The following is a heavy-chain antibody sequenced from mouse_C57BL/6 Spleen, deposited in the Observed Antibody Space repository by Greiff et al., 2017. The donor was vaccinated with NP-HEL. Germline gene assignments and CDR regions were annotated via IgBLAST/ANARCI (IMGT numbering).Heavy chain of an antibody. J-gene: IGHJ2*01. CDR1: GFTFSDYY. V-gene: IGHV5-12*01. CDR3: ARDYGSSYFDY. Sequence: EVQVVESGGGLVQPGGSLKLSCAASGFTFSDYYMYWVRQTPEKRLEWVAYISNGGGSTYYPDTVKGRFTISRDNAKNTLYLQMSRLKSEDTAMYYCARDYGSSYFDYWGQGTTLTVSS. CDR2: ISNGGGST. D-gene: IGHD1-1*01.